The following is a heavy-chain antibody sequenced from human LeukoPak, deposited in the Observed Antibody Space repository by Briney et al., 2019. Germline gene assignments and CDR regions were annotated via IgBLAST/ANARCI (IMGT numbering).Heavy chain of an antibody. CDR2: VDGGGSGT. V-gene: IGHV3-23*01. J-gene: IGHJ4*02. D-gene: IGHD6-13*01. Sequence: GGSLRLSCAASGFTLSSYAMTWVRQAPGRGLEWVSGVDGGGSGTYYADSVKGRFTISRDNSKDTQYLQMNGLRAEDTAVYFCAKQSAGSAAWYSLHYDFWGQGTLVTVSS. CDR3: AKQSAGSAAWYSLHYDF. CDR1: GFTLSSYA.